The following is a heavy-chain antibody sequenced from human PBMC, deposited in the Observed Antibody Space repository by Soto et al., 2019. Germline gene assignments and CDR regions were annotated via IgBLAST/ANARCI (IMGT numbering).Heavy chain of an antibody. J-gene: IGHJ6*02. CDR3: ARDLRIFRADMTLGV. D-gene: IGHD3-3*01. CDR2: ISYDGSNK. V-gene: IGHV3-30-3*01. Sequence: GGSLRLSCAASGFTFSSYAMHWVRQAPGKGLEWVAVISYDGSNKYYADSVKGRFTISRDNSKNTLYLQMNSLRAEDTAVYYCARDLRIFRADMTLGVWGQGTTVTVSS. CDR1: GFTFSSYA.